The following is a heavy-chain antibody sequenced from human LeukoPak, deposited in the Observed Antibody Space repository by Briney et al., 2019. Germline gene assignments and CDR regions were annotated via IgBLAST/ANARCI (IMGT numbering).Heavy chain of an antibody. CDR1: GYTFTSYG. J-gene: IGHJ6*03. CDR2: ISAYNGNT. D-gene: IGHD6-19*01. Sequence: SVKVSCKASGYTFTSYGISWVRQAPGQGLEWMGWISAYNGNTNYAQKLQGRVTMTTDTSTSTAYMELRSLRSDDTAVYYCARRQGSGWNPHYYYYMDVWGKGTTVTVSS. CDR3: ARRQGSGWNPHYYYYMDV. V-gene: IGHV1-18*01.